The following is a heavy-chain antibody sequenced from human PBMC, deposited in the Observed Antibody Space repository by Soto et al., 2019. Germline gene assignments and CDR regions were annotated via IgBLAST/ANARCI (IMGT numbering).Heavy chain of an antibody. D-gene: IGHD6-19*01. CDR3: ARTPRGAYSSGWYYYYYGMDV. CDR1: GGSISSRNL. Sequence: SETLAVSCAVFGGSISSRNLWSWVRQPPGKGLEWLGEIYHSGSTNYNPSLRSRVTISVDKSKNQFSLKLSSVTAADTAVYYCARTPRGAYSSGWYYYYYGMDVWGQGTTVTVSS. J-gene: IGHJ6*02. V-gene: IGHV4-4*02. CDR2: IYHSGST.